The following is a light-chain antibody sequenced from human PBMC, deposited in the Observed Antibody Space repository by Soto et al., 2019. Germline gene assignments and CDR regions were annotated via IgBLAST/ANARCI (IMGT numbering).Light chain of an antibody. CDR1: SSDVGGYNY. V-gene: IGLV2-14*01. CDR3: SSYTSSSTKV. CDR2: DVS. Sequence: QPVLTQPASVSGSPGQSITISCTGTSSDVGGYNYVSWYQQHPGKAPKLRIYDVSNRPSGVSNRFSGSKSVNTASLTISGLQAEDEADYYCSSYTSSSTKVFGTGTKVTVL. J-gene: IGLJ1*01.